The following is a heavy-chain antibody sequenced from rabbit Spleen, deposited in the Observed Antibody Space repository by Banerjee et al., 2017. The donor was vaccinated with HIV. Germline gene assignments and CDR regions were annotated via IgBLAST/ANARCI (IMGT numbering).Heavy chain of an antibody. D-gene: IGHD1-1*01. Sequence: QEQLVESGGGLVTPGASLTLTCTASGFSFSSSDYMCWVRQAPGKGLEWISCIAGSTSAFTYSATWAKGRFTISKTSSTTVTLQMTSLTAADTATYFCARDTSSSFSSYGMDLWGPGTLVTVS. J-gene: IGHJ6*01. V-gene: IGHV1S45*01. CDR2: IAGSTSAFT. CDR3: ARDTSSSFSSYGMDL. CDR1: GFSFSSSDY.